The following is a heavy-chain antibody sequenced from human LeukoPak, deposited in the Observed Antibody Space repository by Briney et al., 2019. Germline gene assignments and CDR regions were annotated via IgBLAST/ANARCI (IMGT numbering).Heavy chain of an antibody. CDR1: GFTFSSYS. CDR3: ARSGRGDY. Sequence: GGSLRLSCAASGFTFSSYSMNWVRQAPGKGLEWVANLKQDGSETYYVDSVKGRFTISRDNAKNSLFLQMNSLRAEDTAVYYCARSGRGDYWGQGTLVTVSS. J-gene: IGHJ4*02. V-gene: IGHV3-7*01. CDR2: LKQDGSET.